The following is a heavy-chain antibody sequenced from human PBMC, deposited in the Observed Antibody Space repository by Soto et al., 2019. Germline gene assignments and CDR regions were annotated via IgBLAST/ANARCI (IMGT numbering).Heavy chain of an antibody. J-gene: IGHJ5*02. CDR1: GYSFTNYY. D-gene: IGHD2-15*01. Sequence: ASVKVSCKASGYSFTNYYMHWVRQAPGQGLEYMGVIHPNGGGTSYAQKFQGRVTMTSDTSTSIVYMELSSLRSDDTAVYYCARAVLKERSFWFDPWGQGTLVTVSS. V-gene: IGHV1-46*01. CDR2: IHPNGGGT. CDR3: ARAVLKERSFWFDP.